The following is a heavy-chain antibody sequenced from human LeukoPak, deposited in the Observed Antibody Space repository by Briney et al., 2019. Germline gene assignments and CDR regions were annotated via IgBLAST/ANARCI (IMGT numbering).Heavy chain of an antibody. J-gene: IGHJ4*02. V-gene: IGHV3-21*01. CDR3: AKVSGDIVVVPAAIEGPYFDY. CDR1: GFTFSSYS. CDR2: ISSSSSYI. D-gene: IGHD2-2*02. Sequence: GGSLRLSCAASGFTFSSYSMNWVRQAPGKGLEWVSSISSSSSYIYYADSVKGRFTISRDNAKNSLYLRMDSLRAEDTAVYYCAKVSGDIVVVPAAIEGPYFDYWGQGTLVTVSS.